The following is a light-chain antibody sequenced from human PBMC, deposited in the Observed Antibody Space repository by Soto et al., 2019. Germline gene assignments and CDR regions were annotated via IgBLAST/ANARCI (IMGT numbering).Light chain of an antibody. CDR1: TSNIGSNY. CDR2: RNN. CDR3: ATWDDSLNGFYV. V-gene: IGLV1-47*01. J-gene: IGLJ1*01. Sequence: QSVLTQPPSASGTPGQGVTISCSGSTSNIGSNYVYWYQQLPGTAPKLLIYRNNQRPSGVPDRFSGSKSGTSSSLAISGLRSYDQADYSFATWDDSLNGFYVFGTGTKVTVL.